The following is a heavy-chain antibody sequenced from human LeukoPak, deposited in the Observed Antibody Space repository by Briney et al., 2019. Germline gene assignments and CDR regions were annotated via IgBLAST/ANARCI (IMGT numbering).Heavy chain of an antibody. CDR1: GGSISSSSYY. CDR2: IYYSGST. Sequence: PSETLSLTCTVSGGSISSSSYYWGWIRQPPGKGLEWIGSIYYSGSTYYNPSLKSRVTISVDTSKNQFSLKLSSVTAADTAVYYCARHPNWNYGGWFDPWGQGTLVTVSS. J-gene: IGHJ5*02. CDR3: ARHPNWNYGGWFDP. V-gene: IGHV4-39*01. D-gene: IGHD1-7*01.